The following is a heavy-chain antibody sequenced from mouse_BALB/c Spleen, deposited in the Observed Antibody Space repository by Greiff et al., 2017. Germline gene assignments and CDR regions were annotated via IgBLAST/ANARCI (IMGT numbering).Heavy chain of an antibody. D-gene: IGHD2-4*01. CDR1: GYTFPDYA. V-gene: IGHV1S137*01. Sequence: QVQLQQSGAELVRPGVSVKISCQGSGYTFPDYAMHWVKQSHAKRLEWIGVISTYYGDASYNQKFKGKATMTVDKSSSTAYMELARLTSEDSAIYYWARGEDYDYFDYWGQGTTLTVSS. J-gene: IGHJ2*01. CDR2: ISTYYGDA. CDR3: ARGEDYDYFDY.